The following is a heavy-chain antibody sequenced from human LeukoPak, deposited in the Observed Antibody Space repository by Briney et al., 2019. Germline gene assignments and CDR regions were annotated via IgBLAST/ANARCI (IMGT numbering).Heavy chain of an antibody. J-gene: IGHJ4*02. Sequence: GGSLRLSWAASGFIFSSHGMHWVRQAPGKGLEWVAVIWFDGTNKFYADSVKGRFTISRDNSKNTLYLQMNSLRAEDTAVYYCARGPYSSSWFYFEYWGLGTLVAVSS. D-gene: IGHD6-13*01. CDR1: GFIFSSHG. CDR2: IWFDGTNK. CDR3: ARGPYSSSWFYFEY. V-gene: IGHV3-33*01.